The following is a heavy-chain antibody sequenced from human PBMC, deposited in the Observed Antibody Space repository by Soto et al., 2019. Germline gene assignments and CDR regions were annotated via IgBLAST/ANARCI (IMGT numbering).Heavy chain of an antibody. D-gene: IGHD3-16*02. J-gene: IGHJ5*02. CDR3: ARGTYDYIWGSYRPRKRFWFDP. V-gene: IGHV4-34*01. Sequence: PSETLSLTCAVYGGSFSGYYWSWIRQPPGKGLEWIGEINHSGSTNYNPSLKSRVTISVDTSKNHFSLKLSSVTAADTAVYYCARGTYDYIWGSYRPRKRFWFDPWGQGTLVTVSS. CDR2: INHSGST. CDR1: GGSFSGYY.